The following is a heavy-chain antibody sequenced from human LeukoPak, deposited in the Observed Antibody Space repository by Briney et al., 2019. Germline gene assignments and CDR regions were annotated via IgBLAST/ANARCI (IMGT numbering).Heavy chain of an antibody. CDR1: GGSISSYY. CDR2: IYHTGST. CDR3: ARRGRNSSGWQDYL. Sequence: SATLSLTCTASGGSISSYYWSWIRQPPGKGLEWIANIYHTGSTNYNPSLSSRVTISIDTAKNEFSLKLTSVTAADTAVYYCARRGRNSSGWQDYLWGQGTLVTVSS. D-gene: IGHD6-25*01. J-gene: IGHJ4*02. V-gene: IGHV4-59*01.